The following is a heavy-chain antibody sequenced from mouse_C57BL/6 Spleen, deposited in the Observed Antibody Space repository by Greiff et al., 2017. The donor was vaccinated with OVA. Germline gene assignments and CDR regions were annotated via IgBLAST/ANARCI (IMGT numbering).Heavy chain of an antibody. D-gene: IGHD2-3*01. Sequence: VQLQQSGPGLVKPSQSLSLTCSVTGYSITSGYYWNWIRQFPGNKLEWMGYISYDGSNNYNPSLKNRISITRDTSKNQFFLKLNSVTTEDTATYYCARGGIYDGYYPYAMDYWGQGTSVTVSS. V-gene: IGHV3-6*01. CDR2: ISYDGSN. CDR1: GYSITSGYY. CDR3: ARGGIYDGYYPYAMDY. J-gene: IGHJ4*01.